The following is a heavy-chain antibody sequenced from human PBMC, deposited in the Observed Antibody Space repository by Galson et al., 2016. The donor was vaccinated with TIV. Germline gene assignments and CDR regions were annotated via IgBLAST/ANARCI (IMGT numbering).Heavy chain of an antibody. J-gene: IGHJ3*02. CDR1: GFTVGNNY. CDR2: MYSGGDT. D-gene: IGHD1-26*01. V-gene: IGHV3-53*01. CDR3: ARDRLWELLPPAAFDI. Sequence: SLRLSCAASGFTVGNNYMSWVRQPPGKGLEWVAAMYSGGDTVYADSVNGRFTISRDNSKNTVYLQMNSLRAEDTALYYCARDRLWELLPPAAFDIWGQGTKVIVSS.